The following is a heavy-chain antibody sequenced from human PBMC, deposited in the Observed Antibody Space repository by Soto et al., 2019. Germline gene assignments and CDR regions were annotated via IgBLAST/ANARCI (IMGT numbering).Heavy chain of an antibody. J-gene: IGHJ4*02. CDR1: GGSISSGTYY. CDR3: ARRDQRGVVRGIDY. D-gene: IGHD3-10*01. Sequence: LQLQESGPGLVKPSETLSLTCAVSGGSISSGTYYWGWIRQPPGKGLEWIGTISYSGSTYYNPSLKSRVTISAATSKNQFALSLSSVTAADTAVYYCARRDQRGVVRGIDYWGQGTLVTVSS. CDR2: ISYSGST. V-gene: IGHV4-39*01.